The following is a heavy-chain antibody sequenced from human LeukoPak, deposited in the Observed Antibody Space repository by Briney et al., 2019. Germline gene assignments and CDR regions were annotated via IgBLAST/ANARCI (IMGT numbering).Heavy chain of an antibody. CDR3: AKATYYYDRSGYQYYFDY. D-gene: IGHD3-22*01. J-gene: IGHJ4*02. CDR2: ISGSGGST. Sequence: GGSLRLSCAASGFTFSSYAMSWVRQASGKGLEWVSGISGSGGSTDYADSVKGRFTISRDNSKNTLYLQMNSLRAEDTAVYYCAKATYYYDRSGYQYYFDYWGQGTQVTVSS. CDR1: GFTFSSYA. V-gene: IGHV3-23*01.